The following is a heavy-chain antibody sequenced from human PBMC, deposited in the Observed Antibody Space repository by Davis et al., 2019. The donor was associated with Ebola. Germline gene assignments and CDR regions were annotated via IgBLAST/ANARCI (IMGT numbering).Heavy chain of an antibody. CDR1: GFSVGSNY. Sequence: PGGSLRLSCAASGFSVGSNYLSWVRQAPGRGLEWVSLIYSGGETYYADSVKGRFTISRDNSKNILYLQMNSLRPEDTAIYYCARKTIAAAPPYFDFWGQGTLVTVSS. D-gene: IGHD6-13*01. V-gene: IGHV3-66*02. J-gene: IGHJ4*02. CDR3: ARKTIAAAPPYFDF. CDR2: IYSGGET.